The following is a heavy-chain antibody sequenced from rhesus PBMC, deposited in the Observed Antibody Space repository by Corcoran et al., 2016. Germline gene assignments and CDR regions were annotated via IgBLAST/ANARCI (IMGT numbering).Heavy chain of an antibody. D-gene: IGHD3-28*01. J-gene: IGHJ4*01. CDR3: TRGYGSGPFDY. Sequence: EVQLVESGGGLVQLGGSLRLSCAASGFTFGDNGMLWVRQAPGKGLDGVKYISNTGKTIYYADTGKVQFTDSRDNDKNSLSLQMNSLGAGDTAVYCCTRGYGSGPFDYWGQGGLVTVSS. V-gene: IGHV3-7*01. CDR1: GFTFGDNG. CDR2: ISNTGKTI.